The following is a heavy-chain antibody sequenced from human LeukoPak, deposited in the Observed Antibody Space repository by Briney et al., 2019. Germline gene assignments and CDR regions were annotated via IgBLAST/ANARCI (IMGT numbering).Heavy chain of an antibody. V-gene: IGHV3-9*01. CDR1: GFTFSRFE. CDR3: AKVEVAVAVSFDY. Sequence: GGSLRLSCVASGFTFSRFEMNWVRQAPGKGLEWVSGISWNSGSIGYADSVKGRFTISRDNAKNSLYLQMNSLRAEDTAVYYCAKVEVAVAVSFDYWGQGTLVTVSS. D-gene: IGHD6-19*01. J-gene: IGHJ4*02. CDR2: ISWNSGSI.